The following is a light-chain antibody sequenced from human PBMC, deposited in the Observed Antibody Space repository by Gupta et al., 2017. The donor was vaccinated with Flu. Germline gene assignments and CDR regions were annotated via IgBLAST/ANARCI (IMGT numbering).Light chain of an antibody. CDR3: SSYTGSSSWV. Sequence: SLTISCTGTSSDVGGYDYVSWYQQHPGKAPKLMIYDVSNRPSGVSNRFSGSKSGNTASLTISGLQAEDEADYYCSSYTGSSSWVFGGGTKLTVL. J-gene: IGLJ3*02. CDR1: SSDVGGYDY. V-gene: IGLV2-14*04. CDR2: DVS.